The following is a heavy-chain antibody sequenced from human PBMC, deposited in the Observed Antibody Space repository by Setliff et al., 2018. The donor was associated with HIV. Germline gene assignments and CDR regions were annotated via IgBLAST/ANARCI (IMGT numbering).Heavy chain of an antibody. CDR2: IYFTGSS. CDR3: ARVQMAYAAFDV. Sequence: PSETLSLTCTVSGGPVTSSSYFWGWVRQPPGKGLEWIGSIYFTGSSDNNPSLKSRVTLSVDTSKHQFSLKLSSVTAADTAVYYCARVQMAYAAFDVWGQGTMVTVSS. CDR1: GGPVTSSSYF. V-gene: IGHV4-39*07. D-gene: IGHD4-17*01. J-gene: IGHJ3*01.